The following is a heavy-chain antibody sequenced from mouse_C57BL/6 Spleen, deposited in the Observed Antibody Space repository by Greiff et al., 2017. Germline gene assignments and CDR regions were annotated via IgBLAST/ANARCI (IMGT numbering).Heavy chain of an antibody. J-gene: IGHJ4*01. Sequence: EVQRVESGGGLVKPGGSLKLSCAASGFTFSDYGMHWVRQAPEKGLEWVAYISSGSSTIYYADTVKGRFTISRDNAKNTLFLQMTSLRSEDTAMYYCARRSFKLTGYAMDYWGQGTSVTVSS. D-gene: IGHD4-1*01. CDR1: GFTFSDYG. V-gene: IGHV5-17*01. CDR2: ISSGSSTI. CDR3: ARRSFKLTGYAMDY.